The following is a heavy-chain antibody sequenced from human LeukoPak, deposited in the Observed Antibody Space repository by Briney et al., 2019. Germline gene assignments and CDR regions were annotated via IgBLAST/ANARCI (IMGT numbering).Heavy chain of an antibody. CDR1: GGSISSGGYY. CDR3: ARDPVGVDTAMVTRGY. CDR2: IYHSGST. J-gene: IGHJ4*02. Sequence: SETLSLTCTVSGGSISSGGYYWSWIRQPPGKGLEWIGYIYHSGSTYYNPSLKSRVTISVDRSKNQFSLKLSSVTAADTAVYYCARDPVGVDTAMVTRGYWGQGTLVTVSS. V-gene: IGHV4-30-2*01. D-gene: IGHD5-18*01.